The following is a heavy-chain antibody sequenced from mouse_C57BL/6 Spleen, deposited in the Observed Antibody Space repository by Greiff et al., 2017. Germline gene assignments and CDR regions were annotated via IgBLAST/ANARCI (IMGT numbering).Heavy chain of an antibody. CDR2: IDPANGNT. D-gene: IGHD2-4*01. Sequence: VQLQQPVAELVRPGASVKLSCTASGFNIKNTYMHWVKQRPEQGLEWIGRIDPANGNTKYAPKFQGKATITADTSYNTAYLQLSSLTSEDTASDYWSSGAIYYEYTWWAYWGQGTLVTVAA. J-gene: IGHJ3*01. CDR1: GFNIKNTY. V-gene: IGHV14-3*01. CDR3: SSGAIYYEYTWWAY.